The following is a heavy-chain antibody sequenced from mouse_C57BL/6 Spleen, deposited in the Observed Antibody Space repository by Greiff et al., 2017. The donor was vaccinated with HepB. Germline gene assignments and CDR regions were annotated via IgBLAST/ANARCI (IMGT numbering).Heavy chain of an antibody. V-gene: IGHV3-6*01. J-gene: IGHJ3*01. CDR3: AREGGYYSSSSFAY. CDR2: ISYDGSN. D-gene: IGHD1-1*01. Sequence: EVKLMESGPGLVKPSQSLSLTCSVTGYSITSGYYWNWIRQFPGNKLEWMGYISYDGSNNYNPSLKNRISITRDTSKNQFFLKLNSVTTEDTATYYCAREGGYYSSSSFAYWGQGTLVTVSA. CDR1: GYSITSGYY.